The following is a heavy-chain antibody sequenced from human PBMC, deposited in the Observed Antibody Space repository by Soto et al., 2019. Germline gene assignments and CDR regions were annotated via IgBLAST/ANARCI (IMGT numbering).Heavy chain of an antibody. Sequence: QVQLVQSGAEVKKPGASVKVSCKASGITYTNYAIHWVRQAPGQGLEWMGWINTGNGNTRYSQRFQGRVTLTTDTSASTASMDLSSLTSEDTAVYYCASAISGYVTWGQGTLITVSS. V-gene: IGHV1-3*04. CDR3: ASAISGYVT. CDR1: GITYTNYA. J-gene: IGHJ5*02. D-gene: IGHD5-12*01. CDR2: INTGNGNT.